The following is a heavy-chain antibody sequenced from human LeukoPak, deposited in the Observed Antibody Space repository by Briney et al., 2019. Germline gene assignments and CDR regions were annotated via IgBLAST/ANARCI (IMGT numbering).Heavy chain of an antibody. CDR3: ARDYGDYVFNGLGY. CDR2: ISSSSSYI. CDR1: GFTFSSDA. D-gene: IGHD4-17*01. J-gene: IGHJ4*02. Sequence: PGGSLRLSCAASGFTFSSDAMSWVRQAPGNGLKWVSSISSSSSYIYYADSVKGRFTISRDNAKNSLYLQMNSLRAEDTAVYYCARDYGDYVFNGLGYWGQGTLVTVSS. V-gene: IGHV3-21*01.